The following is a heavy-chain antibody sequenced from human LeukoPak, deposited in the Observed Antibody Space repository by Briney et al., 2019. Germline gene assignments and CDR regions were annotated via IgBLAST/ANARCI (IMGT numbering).Heavy chain of an antibody. CDR1: GGSFSGYY. CDR2: INHSGST. D-gene: IGHD1-1*01. V-gene: IGHV4-34*01. J-gene: IGHJ4*02. CDR3: ARWNWNDGGFDY. Sequence: SETLSLTCAVYGGSFSGYYWSWIRQPPGKGLEWIGEINHSGSTNYNPSLKSRVTISVDTSKNQFSLKLSSVTAADTAVYYCARWNWNDGGFDYWGQGTLVTVSS.